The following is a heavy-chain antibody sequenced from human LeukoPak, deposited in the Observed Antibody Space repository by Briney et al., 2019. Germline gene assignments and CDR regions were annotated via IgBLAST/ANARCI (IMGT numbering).Heavy chain of an antibody. Sequence: ASVKVSCKASGYTFTSYGISWVRQAPGQGPEWMGWISAYNGNTNYAQKLQGRVTMTTDTSTSTAYMELRSLRSDDTAVYYCARGVVAATRLVWFDPWGQGTLVTVSS. CDR3: ARGVVAATRLVWFDP. J-gene: IGHJ5*02. D-gene: IGHD2-15*01. CDR1: GYTFTSYG. CDR2: ISAYNGNT. V-gene: IGHV1-18*01.